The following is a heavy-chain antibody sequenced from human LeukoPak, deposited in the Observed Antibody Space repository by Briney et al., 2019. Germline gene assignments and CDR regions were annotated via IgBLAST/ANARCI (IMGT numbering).Heavy chain of an antibody. Sequence: ASVKVSCKASGYTFTSYYMHWVRQAPGQGLEWMGIINPSGGSTSYAQKFPGRVTMTRDMSTSTVYMELSSLRSEDTAVYYCARQRDIADIQLEYFDYWGQGTLVTVSS. D-gene: IGHD1-1*01. V-gene: IGHV1-46*01. CDR3: ARQRDIADIQLEYFDY. CDR1: GYTFTSYY. CDR2: INPSGGST. J-gene: IGHJ4*02.